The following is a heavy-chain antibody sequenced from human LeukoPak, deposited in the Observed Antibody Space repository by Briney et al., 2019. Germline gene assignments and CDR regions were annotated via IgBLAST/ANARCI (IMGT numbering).Heavy chain of an antibody. V-gene: IGHV3-53*01. CDR2: IYSGGST. Sequence: GGSLRLSCAASGFTVSSNYMSWVRQAPGKGLEWVSVIYSGGSTYYADSVKGRFTISRDNSKNTLYLQMNSLRAEDTAVYYCARDTGGYSSLDYWGQGTLVTVSS. CDR3: ARDTGGYSSLDY. D-gene: IGHD5-18*01. CDR1: GFTVSSNY. J-gene: IGHJ4*02.